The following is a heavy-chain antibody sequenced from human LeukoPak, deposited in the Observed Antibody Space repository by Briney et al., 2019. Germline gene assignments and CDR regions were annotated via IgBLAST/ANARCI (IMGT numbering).Heavy chain of an antibody. V-gene: IGHV4-39*01. CDR3: ARGSPPRRGRLQTYGMDV. D-gene: IGHD3-16*01. Sequence: SETLSLTCTVSGGSISSSSYYWGWIRQPPGQGLEWIGSIYYSGSTYYNPSLKSRVTISVDTSKNQFSLKLSSVTAADTAVYYCARGSPPRRGRLQTYGMDVWGQGTTVTVSS. J-gene: IGHJ6*02. CDR2: IYYSGST. CDR1: GGSISSSSYY.